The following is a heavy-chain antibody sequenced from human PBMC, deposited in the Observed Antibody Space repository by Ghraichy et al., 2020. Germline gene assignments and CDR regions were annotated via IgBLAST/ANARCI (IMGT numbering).Heavy chain of an antibody. CDR2: MSSGGSA. CDR3: ARGGGDYYATDY. V-gene: IGHV3-69-1*01. CDR1: GFIVTTYS. Sequence: GSLRLSCAASGFIVTTYSINWVRQAPGKGLEWVSSMSSGGSAWYAGSVRGRFTFSRDTVKNSLYLQMNSLRAEDTAVYYCARGGGDYYATDYWGQGTLVIVSS. D-gene: IGHD2-21*01. J-gene: IGHJ4*02.